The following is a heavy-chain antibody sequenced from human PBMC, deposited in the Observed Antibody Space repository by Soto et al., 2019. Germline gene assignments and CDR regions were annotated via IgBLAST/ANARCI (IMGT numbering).Heavy chain of an antibody. D-gene: IGHD2-15*01. CDR1: GLTFSDHA. CDR2: IRSKANGGTT. Sequence: KPGGSLRLSCTASGLTFSDHAMSWFRQAPGKGLEWIGFIRSKANGGTTEYAASVKGRVSISRDDSNSIAYLEMNSLKTEDTAVYYCSRAPPTCCRRCNWFDPWGQATLATVCS. J-gene: IGHJ5*02. V-gene: IGHV3-49*05. CDR3: SRAPPTCCRRCNWFDP.